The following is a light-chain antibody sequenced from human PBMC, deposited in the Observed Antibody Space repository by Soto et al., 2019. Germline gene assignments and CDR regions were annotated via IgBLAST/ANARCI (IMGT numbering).Light chain of an antibody. J-gene: IGKJ1*01. V-gene: IGKV3-20*01. CDR3: QQYGSTPRT. Sequence: ESVLTQSPGTLSLSPGERATLSCRASQSVSSSYLASYQQKPGQAPRHLIYGASSRATGIPDRFSGSGSGTDFTLTISRLEPEDFAVYYCQQYGSTPRTFGEGTNVEIK. CDR1: QSVSSSY. CDR2: GAS.